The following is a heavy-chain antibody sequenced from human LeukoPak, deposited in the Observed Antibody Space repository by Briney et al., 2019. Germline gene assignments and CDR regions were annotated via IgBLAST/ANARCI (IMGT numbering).Heavy chain of an antibody. Sequence: GGSLRLSCAASGFTFSSYAMHWVRQAPGKGLEWVAVISYDGSNKYYADSVKGRFTISRDNSKNTLYLQMNSLRAEDTAVYYVANGARLWVGERGLFDHWGQGTLVTVSS. CDR3: ANGARLWVGERGLFDH. CDR2: ISYDGSNK. V-gene: IGHV3-30*04. J-gene: IGHJ5*02. D-gene: IGHD3-10*01. CDR1: GFTFSSYA.